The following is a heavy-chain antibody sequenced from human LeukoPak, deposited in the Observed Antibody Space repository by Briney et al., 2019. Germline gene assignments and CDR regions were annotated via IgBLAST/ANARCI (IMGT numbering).Heavy chain of an antibody. J-gene: IGHJ4*02. V-gene: IGHV4-39*07. D-gene: IGHD2-2*01. Sequence: SETLSLTCTVSGGSISSSSYYWGWIRQPPGKGLEWIGSIYYSGSTYYNPSLKSRVTISVDTSKNQFSLKLSSVTAADTAVYYCAREKSVPAAIIDYWGQGTLVTVSS. CDR1: GGSISSSSYY. CDR2: IYYSGST. CDR3: AREKSVPAAIIDY.